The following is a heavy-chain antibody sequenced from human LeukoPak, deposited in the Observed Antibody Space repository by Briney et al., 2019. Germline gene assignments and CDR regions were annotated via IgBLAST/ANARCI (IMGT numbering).Heavy chain of an antibody. CDR1: GYNFTTYG. D-gene: IGHD2-2*01. J-gene: IGHJ6*03. V-gene: IGHV1-18*01. CDR2: ISAYTGNT. Sequence: GASVKVSCKASGYNFTTYGISWVRQAPGQGLEWMGWISAYTGNTNYAQNLQGRVTLTTDTSTSTAYMELRSLRSDDTAVYYCARCSSFCSSASCLAYFHYYYMDVWGKGTTVTVSS. CDR3: ARCSSFCSSASCLAYFHYYYMDV.